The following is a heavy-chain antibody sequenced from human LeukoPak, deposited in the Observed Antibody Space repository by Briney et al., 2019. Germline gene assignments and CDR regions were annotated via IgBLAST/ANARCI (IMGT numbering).Heavy chain of an antibody. Sequence: PSETLSLTCAVSGYSISSGYYWGWIRQPPGKGLEWIGSIYHSGSTYYNPSLESRVTISVDTSKNQFSLKLSSVTAADTAVYYCVGGYSYGNHAFDIWGQGTMVTVSS. J-gene: IGHJ3*02. CDR3: VGGYSYGNHAFDI. V-gene: IGHV4-38-2*01. CDR1: GYSISSGYY. D-gene: IGHD5-18*01. CDR2: IYHSGST.